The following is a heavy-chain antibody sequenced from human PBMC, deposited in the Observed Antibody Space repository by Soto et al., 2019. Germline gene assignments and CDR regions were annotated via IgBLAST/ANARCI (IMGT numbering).Heavy chain of an antibody. D-gene: IGHD2-15*01. J-gene: IGHJ6*02. CDR1: GYTFTSYG. CDR3: AREVRVAATYYYYYGMDV. V-gene: IGHV1-18*01. Sequence: ASVKVSCKASGYTFTSYGISWVRQAPGQGLEWMGWISAYNGNTNYAQKLQGRVTMTTDTSTSTAYMELSSLRSEDTAVYYCAREVRVAATYYYYYGMDVWGQGTTVTVSS. CDR2: ISAYNGNT.